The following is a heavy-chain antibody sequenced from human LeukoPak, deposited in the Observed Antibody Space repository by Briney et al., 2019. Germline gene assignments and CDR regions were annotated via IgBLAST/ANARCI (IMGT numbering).Heavy chain of an antibody. CDR2: INHSGST. CDR3: ARLDIVVVVATTSRYGMDV. CDR1: GGSFSGYY. V-gene: IGHV4-34*01. D-gene: IGHD2-15*01. Sequence: SETLSLTCAVYGGSFSGYYWSWIRQPPGKGLEWIGEINHSGSTNYNPSPKSRVTISVDTSKNQFSLKLSSATAADTAVYYCARLDIVVVVATTSRYGMDVWGQGTTVTVSS. J-gene: IGHJ6*02.